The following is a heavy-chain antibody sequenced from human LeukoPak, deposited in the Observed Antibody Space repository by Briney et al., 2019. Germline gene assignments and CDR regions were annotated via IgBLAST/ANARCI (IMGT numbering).Heavy chain of an antibody. J-gene: IGHJ3*02. CDR2: IIPILGIA. Sequence: SVKVSCKASGYTFTSYGISWVRQAPGQGLEWMGRIIPILGIANYAQKFQGRVTITADKSTSTAYMELSSLRSEDTAVYYCARDLSGGTKTGYYDAFDIWGQGTMVTVSS. V-gene: IGHV1-69*04. CDR3: ARDLSGGTKTGYYDAFDI. CDR1: GYTFTSYG. D-gene: IGHD3-9*01.